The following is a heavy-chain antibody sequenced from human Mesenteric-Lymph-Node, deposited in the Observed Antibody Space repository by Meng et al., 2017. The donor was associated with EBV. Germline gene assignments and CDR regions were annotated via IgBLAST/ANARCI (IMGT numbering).Heavy chain of an antibody. CDR1: GGSISSANW. Sequence: GPGLVNPSVPLALTCACSGGSISSANWWTWVRQSPERGLEWIGEIHHTGFTSYNPSLKSRAALAVDKSKNQFSLSLSSVTAADTAVYYCAIGTSSYGPFDNWGQGTLVTVSS. V-gene: IGHV4-4*02. CDR2: IHHTGFT. D-gene: IGHD3-10*01. J-gene: IGHJ4*02. CDR3: AIGTSSYGPFDN.